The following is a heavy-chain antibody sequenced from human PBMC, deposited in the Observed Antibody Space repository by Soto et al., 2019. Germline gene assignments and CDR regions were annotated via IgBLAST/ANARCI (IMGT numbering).Heavy chain of an antibody. V-gene: IGHV4-4*02. CDR1: GGSISTNW. CDR3: ARHIAVSGTRGFDF. CDR2: IYHSGAT. J-gene: IGHJ4*01. D-gene: IGHD6-19*01. Sequence: QVQLQESGPGLMKPSGTLSLTCAVSGGSISTNWWSWVRQPPGKGLEWIGEIYHSGATTYNPSIKNRVTMSVAKSQNPLSLNLNSVTAADTAVYYCARHIAVSGTRGFDFWGHGTLVTVSS.